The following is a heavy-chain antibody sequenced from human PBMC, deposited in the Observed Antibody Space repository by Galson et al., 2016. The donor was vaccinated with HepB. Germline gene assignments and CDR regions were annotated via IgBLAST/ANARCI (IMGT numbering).Heavy chain of an antibody. D-gene: IGHD6-13*01. CDR2: IYYSGST. J-gene: IGHJ6*02. Sequence: SETLSLTCNVSGGSISTYSWNWIRQPPGKGLEWIGNIYYSGSTNYNPSLKSRVTISVDRAKNQFPLKLGSVTAADTAVYFCARQLSGTWYVGGGNYYYGMDVWGQGTTVTVSS. CDR3: ARQLSGTWYVGGGNYYYGMDV. V-gene: IGHV4-59*01. CDR1: GGSISTYS.